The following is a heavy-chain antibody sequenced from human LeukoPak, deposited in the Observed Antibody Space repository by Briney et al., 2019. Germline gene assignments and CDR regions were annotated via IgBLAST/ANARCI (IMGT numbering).Heavy chain of an antibody. J-gene: IGHJ4*02. CDR2: IYWNDDK. Sequence: SGPTLVKPTQTLTLTCTFSGFSLSTSGVGVGWIHQPPGKALEWLALIYWNDDKRYSPSLKSRLTITKDTSKNQVVLTMTNMDPVDTATYYCAHGRISVFGVVIRYFDYCGQGTLVTVSS. V-gene: IGHV2-5*01. D-gene: IGHD3-3*01. CDR3: AHGRISVFGVVIRYFDY. CDR1: GFSLSTSGVG.